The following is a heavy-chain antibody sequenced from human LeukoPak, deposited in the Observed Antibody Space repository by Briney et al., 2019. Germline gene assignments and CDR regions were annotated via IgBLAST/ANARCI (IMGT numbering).Heavy chain of an antibody. CDR1: GFTFSSYA. V-gene: IGHV3-23*01. CDR3: ASQNSPGYSSSWYEG. CDR2: ISGSGGST. J-gene: IGHJ4*02. Sequence: GGSLRLSCAASGFTFSSYAMSWVRQAPGKGLEWVSAISGSGGSTYYADSVKGRFTISRDNSKNTLYLQMNSLRAEDTAVYYCASQNSPGYSSSWYEGWGQGILVTVSS. D-gene: IGHD6-13*01.